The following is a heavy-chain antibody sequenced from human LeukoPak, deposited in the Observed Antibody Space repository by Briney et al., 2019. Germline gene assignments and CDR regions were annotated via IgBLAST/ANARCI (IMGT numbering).Heavy chain of an antibody. J-gene: IGHJ4*02. D-gene: IGHD3-16*01. Sequence: ASVKVSCKASGYTFTGYYMHWVRQAPGQGLEWMGIINPSGGSTSYAQKFQGRVTMTRDMSTSTVYMELSSLRSEDTAVYYCARSRGGYYFDYWGQGTLVTVSS. CDR2: INPSGGST. CDR1: GYTFTGYY. CDR3: ARSRGGYYFDY. V-gene: IGHV1-46*01.